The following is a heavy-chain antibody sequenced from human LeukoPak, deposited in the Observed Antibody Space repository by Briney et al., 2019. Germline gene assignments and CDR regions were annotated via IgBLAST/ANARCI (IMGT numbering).Heavy chain of an antibody. V-gene: IGHV3-30*15. D-gene: IGHD6-19*01. CDR1: GFTLRNYA. Sequence: PGGSLRLSCAPSIGFTLRNYAIHWVRQAPGKGLEWVAVISIDGSRQHYADFLVGRFTISRDNSKNTVSLQMSSLRTEDTAVYFCAREHGVSGWSGFDYWGQGTLVTVSS. CDR2: ISIDGSRQ. J-gene: IGHJ4*02. CDR3: AREHGVSGWSGFDY.